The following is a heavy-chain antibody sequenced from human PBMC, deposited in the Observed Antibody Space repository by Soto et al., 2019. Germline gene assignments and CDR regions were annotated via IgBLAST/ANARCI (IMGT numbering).Heavy chain of an antibody. CDR1: GGSITRYNYL. J-gene: IGHJ5*01. D-gene: IGHD4-17*01. Sequence: SEALSLTWTVSGGSITRYNYLGWIRQPPGKGLEWVGGVLYSGTTNYNPSLKSRVTISLDTSKNQFSLKLSSVTAADTAVYYCAKLPCADYGGIYDSWGQRTLVPVSS. V-gene: IGHV4-39*07. CDR2: VLYSGTT. CDR3: AKLPCADYGGIYDS.